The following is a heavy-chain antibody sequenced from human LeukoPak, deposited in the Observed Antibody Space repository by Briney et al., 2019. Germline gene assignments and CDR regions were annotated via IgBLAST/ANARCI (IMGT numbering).Heavy chain of an antibody. D-gene: IGHD2-15*01. J-gene: IGHJ3*02. CDR2: INPNSGGT. Sequence: ASVKVSCKASGYTFTGYYMHWVRQAPGQGLEWMGWINPNSGGTNYAQKFQGWVTMTRDTSISTAYMELSRLRSDDTAVYYCVRTQLGYCSGGSCYSDAFDIWGQGTMVTVSS. CDR3: VRTQLGYCSGGSCYSDAFDI. V-gene: IGHV1-2*04. CDR1: GYTFTGYY.